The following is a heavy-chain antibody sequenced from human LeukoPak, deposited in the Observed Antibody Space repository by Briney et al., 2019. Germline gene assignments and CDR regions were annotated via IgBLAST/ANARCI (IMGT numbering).Heavy chain of an antibody. CDR2: ISSSSSYI. V-gene: IGHV3-21*01. CDR1: GFTFSSYS. Sequence: GGSLRLSCAASGFTFSSYSMNWVRQAPGKGLEWVSSISSSSSYIYYADSVKGRFTISRDNAKNSLYLQMNSLRAEDTAVYYSASGPHRRAGNWFDPWGQGTLVTVSS. CDR3: ASGPHRRAGNWFDP. J-gene: IGHJ5*02.